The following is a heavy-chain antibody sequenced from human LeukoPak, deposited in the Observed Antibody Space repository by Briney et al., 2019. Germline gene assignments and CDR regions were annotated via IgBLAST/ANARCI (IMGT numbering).Heavy chain of an antibody. CDR1: GYTFTCYY. J-gene: IGHJ4*02. CDR3: ARDLFCSGGSCYSIPDY. D-gene: IGHD2-15*01. CDR2: INPNSGGT. Sequence: ASVKVSCKASGYTFTCYYMHWVRQAPGQGLEWMGWINPNSGGTNYAQKFQGRVTMTRDTSISTAYMELSRLRSDDTAVYYCARDLFCSGGSCYSIPDYWGQGTLVTVSS. V-gene: IGHV1-2*02.